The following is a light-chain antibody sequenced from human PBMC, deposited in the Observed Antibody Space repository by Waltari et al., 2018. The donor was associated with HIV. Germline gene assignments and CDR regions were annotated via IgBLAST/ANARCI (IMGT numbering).Light chain of an antibody. CDR1: SSNIGSNY. V-gene: IGLV1-47*01. CDR2: RNN. J-gene: IGLJ3*02. Sequence: QSVLTQPPSASGTPGQSVTISCSGSSSNIGSNYVYWYQQLPGTAPKLLIYRNNQRPSGVPDRFSGFKYGTSAYLAISGLRYEDEADYYCAAWDDNLSGWVFGGGSKLTIL. CDR3: AAWDDNLSGWV.